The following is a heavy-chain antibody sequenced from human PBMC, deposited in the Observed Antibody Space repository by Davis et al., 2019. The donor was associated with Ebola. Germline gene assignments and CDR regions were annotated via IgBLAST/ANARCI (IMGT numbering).Heavy chain of an antibody. CDR2: INPNSGGT. Sequence: ASVKVSCKASGYTFTGYYMHWVRQAPGQGLEWMGWINPNSGGTNYAQKFQGWVTMTRDTSISTAYMELSRLRSDDTAVYYCARETSFEIFGDSSGPDAFDIWGQGTMVTVSS. V-gene: IGHV1-2*04. J-gene: IGHJ3*02. CDR3: ARETSFEIFGDSSGPDAFDI. D-gene: IGHD3-22*01. CDR1: GYTFTGYY.